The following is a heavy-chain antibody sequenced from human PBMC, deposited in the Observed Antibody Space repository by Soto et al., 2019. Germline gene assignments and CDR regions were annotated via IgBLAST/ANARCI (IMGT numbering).Heavy chain of an antibody. Sequence: SQTLSLTCAISGDSVSSNSAAWNWIRQSPSRGLEWLGRTYYRSKWYNDYAVSVKNRITINTDTSKNQFTLQLNSVTTENTTVYYCAREVHDTSGYYPFDIWGQGTMVTVSS. CDR1: GDSVSSNSAA. J-gene: IGHJ3*02. D-gene: IGHD3-22*01. CDR2: TYYRSKWYN. CDR3: AREVHDTSGYYPFDI. V-gene: IGHV6-1*01.